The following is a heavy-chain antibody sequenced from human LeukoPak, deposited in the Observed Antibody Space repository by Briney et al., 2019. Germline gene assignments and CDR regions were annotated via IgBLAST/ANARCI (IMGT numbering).Heavy chain of an antibody. D-gene: IGHD6-13*01. CDR3: AKTSGGIAAAGVFDY. Sequence: RSLRLSCAASGFTFSSYGMHWVRQAPGKGLEWVAVIWYDGSNKYYADSMKGRFTISRDNSKNTLYLQMNSLRAEDTAVYYCAKTSGGIAAAGVFDYWGQGTLVTVSS. CDR1: GFTFSSYG. V-gene: IGHV3-33*06. J-gene: IGHJ4*02. CDR2: IWYDGSNK.